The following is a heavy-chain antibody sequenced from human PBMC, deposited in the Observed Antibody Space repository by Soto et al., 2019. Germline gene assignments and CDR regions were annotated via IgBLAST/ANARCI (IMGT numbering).Heavy chain of an antibody. Sequence: EVQLVESGGGLIQPGGSLRLSCAASGFTVNRHYLSWVRQAPGKGLEWVSFIYSAGTTSYADSVKGRFTISRDNSKNTLYLQMNSLRAEDTAVYYCAGVYGDFAFDAFDIWGQGTMVTVSS. CDR3: AGVYGDFAFDAFDI. D-gene: IGHD4-17*01. CDR2: IYSAGTT. V-gene: IGHV3-53*01. CDR1: GFTVNRHY. J-gene: IGHJ3*02.